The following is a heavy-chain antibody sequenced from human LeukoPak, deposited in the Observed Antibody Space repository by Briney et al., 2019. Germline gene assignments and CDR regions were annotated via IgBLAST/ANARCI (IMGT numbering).Heavy chain of an antibody. Sequence: GGSLRLSCAASGFTVSDNYMSWVRQAPGEGLEWLSVIYSGGSTYYADSVKGRFTILRDNSKNTMYLQMNSLRAEDTAVYYCATYSSSNGREFQYWGQGTLVTVSS. CDR1: GFTVSDNY. V-gene: IGHV3-53*01. D-gene: IGHD2-2*01. CDR2: IYSGGST. J-gene: IGHJ1*01. CDR3: ATYSSSNGREFQY.